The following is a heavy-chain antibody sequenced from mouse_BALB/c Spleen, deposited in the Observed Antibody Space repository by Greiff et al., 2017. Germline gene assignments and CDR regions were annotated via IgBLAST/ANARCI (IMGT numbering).Heavy chain of an antibody. Sequence: QVHVKQPGAELVKPGASVKMSCKASGYTFTSYWMHWVKQRPGQGLEWIGVIDPSDSYTSYNQKFKGKATLTVDTSSSTAYMQLSSLTSEDSAVYYCARGGGYYRGVYAMDYWGQGTSVTVSS. CDR1: GYTFTSYW. D-gene: IGHD2-3*01. J-gene: IGHJ4*01. V-gene: IGHV1-59*01. CDR2: IDPSDSYT. CDR3: ARGGGYYRGVYAMDY.